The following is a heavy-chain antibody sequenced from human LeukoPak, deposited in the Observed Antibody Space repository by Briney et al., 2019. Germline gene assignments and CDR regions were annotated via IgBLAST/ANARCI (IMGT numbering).Heavy chain of an antibody. CDR1: GYSFTSYW. V-gene: IGHV5-51*01. J-gene: IGHJ4*02. CDR2: IYPGDSDT. CDR3: ARTGGRDGSGSYYRPLEY. Sequence: GESLKISCKGSGYSFTSYWVGWVRQMPGKGLEWMGIIYPGDSDTRYSPSFQGQVTISADKSISTAYLQWSSLKASDTAMYYCARTGGRDGSGSYYRPLEYWGQGTLVTVSS. D-gene: IGHD3-10*01.